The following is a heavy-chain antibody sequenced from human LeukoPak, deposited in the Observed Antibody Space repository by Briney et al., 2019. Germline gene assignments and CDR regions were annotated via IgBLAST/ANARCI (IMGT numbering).Heavy chain of an antibody. J-gene: IGHJ4*02. D-gene: IGHD3-10*01. Sequence: SQTLSLTCTVSGGSIRSGSYYWSWIRQPAGKGLEWIGRIYTSGSTNYNPSLKSRVTISVDTSKNQFSLKLSSVTAADTAVYYCAGHRGAMVFDYWGQGTLVTVSS. V-gene: IGHV4-61*02. CDR1: GGSIRSGSYY. CDR3: AGHRGAMVFDY. CDR2: IYTSGST.